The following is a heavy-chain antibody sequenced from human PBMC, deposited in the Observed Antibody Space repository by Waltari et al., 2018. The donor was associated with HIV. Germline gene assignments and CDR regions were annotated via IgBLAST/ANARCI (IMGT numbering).Heavy chain of an antibody. Sequence: EVQLVESGGKLVQPGGSLRISCLASGFTFSDYSMTWVRQGPGKGLEWFAYISATGTTIVYANSVKGRFPVSRDNVENSLYLDMSSLRAEDTGDYYCARCETVVTPFINKYLGLDVWGPGTTVTVSS. CDR3: ARCETVVTPFINKYLGLDV. CDR2: ISATGTTI. D-gene: IGHD2-15*01. V-gene: IGHV3-48*01. J-gene: IGHJ6*02. CDR1: GFTFSDYS.